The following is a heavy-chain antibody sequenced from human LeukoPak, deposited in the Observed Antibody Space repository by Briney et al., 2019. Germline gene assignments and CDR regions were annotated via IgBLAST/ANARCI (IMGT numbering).Heavy chain of an antibody. CDR3: ASWTSSSSNY. D-gene: IGHD6-6*01. J-gene: IGHJ4*02. Sequence: GGSLRLSCAASGFTFSNYWMSWVRQAPGKGLEWVANIKQDGSEKYYVDSVKGRFTISRDNAKNSLSLQMNSLRAEDTAVYYCASWTSSSSNYWGQGTLVTVSS. CDR2: IKQDGSEK. V-gene: IGHV3-7*01. CDR1: GFTFSNYW.